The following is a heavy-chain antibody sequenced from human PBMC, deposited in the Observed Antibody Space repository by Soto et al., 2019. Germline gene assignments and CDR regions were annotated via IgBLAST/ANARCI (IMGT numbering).Heavy chain of an antibody. CDR1: GYTFTGYY. V-gene: IGHV1-2*02. J-gene: IGHJ6*02. CDR3: ARVGVHNYGMDV. D-gene: IGHD3-3*01. CDR2: INPNSGGT. Sequence: ASVKVSCKASGYTFTGYYMLWVRQAPGQGLEWMGWINPNSGGTNYAQKFQGRVTMTRDTSISTAYMELSRLRSDDTAVYYCARVGVHNYGMDVWGQGTTVTVSS.